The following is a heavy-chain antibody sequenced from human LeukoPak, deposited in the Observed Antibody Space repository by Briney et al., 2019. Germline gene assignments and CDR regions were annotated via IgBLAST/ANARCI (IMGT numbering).Heavy chain of an antibody. CDR3: ARDYDILTGYYRGSLY. CDR2: ISAYNGNT. V-gene: IGHV1-18*01. Sequence: ASVKVSCKASVYTLTSYGISWVRQAPGQGREWMGWISAYNGNTNYAQKLQGRVTMTTDTSTSTAYMELRSLRSDDTAVYYCARDYDILTGYYRGSLYWGQGTLVTVSS. J-gene: IGHJ4*02. D-gene: IGHD3-9*01. CDR1: VYTLTSYG.